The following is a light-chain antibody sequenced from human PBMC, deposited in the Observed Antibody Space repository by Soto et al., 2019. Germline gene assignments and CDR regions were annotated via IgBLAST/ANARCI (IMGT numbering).Light chain of an antibody. CDR3: QKYNRAPGT. Sequence: DIQMTQSPSSLSASVGDRVTITCRASQGISNYLAWYQQKPGKVPKLLIYAASTLQLGVPSRFSGSGSGTDITLTICSLQPEDVATYYCQKYNRAPGTFGPGTKVDIK. J-gene: IGKJ3*01. CDR2: AAS. V-gene: IGKV1-27*01. CDR1: QGISNY.